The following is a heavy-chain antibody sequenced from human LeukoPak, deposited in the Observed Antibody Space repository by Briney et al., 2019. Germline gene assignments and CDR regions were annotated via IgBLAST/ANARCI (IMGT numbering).Heavy chain of an antibody. CDR3: AKDLPGITIFGALHY. J-gene: IGHJ4*02. D-gene: IGHD3-3*01. Sequence: PGGSLRLSYAASGFTFSSYAMSWLRQAPGKGLEWVSTITAGGGGTYYGDSVKGRFTISRDNSKNTLYLQLNSLRADDTAVYYCAKDLPGITIFGALHYWGQGALVTVS. V-gene: IGHV3-23*01. CDR2: ITAGGGGT. CDR1: GFTFSSYA.